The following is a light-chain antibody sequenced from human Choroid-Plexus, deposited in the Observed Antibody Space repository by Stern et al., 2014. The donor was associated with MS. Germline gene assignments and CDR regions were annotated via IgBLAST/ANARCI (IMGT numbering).Light chain of an antibody. J-gene: IGKJ4*01. CDR3: QHYDNLPLT. V-gene: IGKV1-33*01. CDR2: DAS. CDR1: QDIRNY. Sequence: DIRMTQSPSSLTASVGDRVTITCQASQDIRNYLNWYQQKPGKAPKLLIYDASYLETGVPSRFSGRGSGTDFTFTISSLQPEDIATYYCQHYDNLPLTFGGGTKVEIK.